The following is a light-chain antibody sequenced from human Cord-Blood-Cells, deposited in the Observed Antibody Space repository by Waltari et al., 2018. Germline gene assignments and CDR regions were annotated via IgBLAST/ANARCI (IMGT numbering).Light chain of an antibody. J-gene: IGKJ2*01. Sequence: EIVLTQSPATLSVSPGERATISCRASQSVSRNLAWYQQKPGQDPRLLIYGASTRATGIPARFSGSGSGTEFTLTISILQSEDFAVYYCQQYNNWPYTFGQGTKLEIK. CDR1: QSVSRN. V-gene: IGKV3-15*01. CDR2: GAS. CDR3: QQYNNWPYT.